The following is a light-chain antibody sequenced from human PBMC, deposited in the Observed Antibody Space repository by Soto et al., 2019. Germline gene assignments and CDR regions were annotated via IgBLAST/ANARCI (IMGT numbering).Light chain of an antibody. CDR1: QSISSK. V-gene: IGKV3-15*01. CDR3: QQYNTWRQIT. Sequence: EIVMTQSPATLSVSPGERATLSCRASQSISSKVGWYQQKPGQAPRLLIYGESTRATGSPARVSGSGSGTEFTITINSMQSDDSAVYYCQQYNTWRQITCGQGTRLEIK. CDR2: GES. J-gene: IGKJ5*01.